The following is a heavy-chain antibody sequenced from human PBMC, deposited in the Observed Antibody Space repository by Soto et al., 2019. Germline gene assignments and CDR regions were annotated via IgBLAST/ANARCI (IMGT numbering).Heavy chain of an antibody. CDR2: MNPNSGNT. J-gene: IGHJ5*02. Sequence: QVQLVQSGAEVKKPGASVKVSCKASGYTFTSYDINWVRQATGQGNEWMGWMNPNSGNTGYAQKFQGRSTMTRNTSISTAYMELSSLRSEDTAVYYCARGRSLMWERRPLAWGQGTLVTVSS. D-gene: IGHD1-26*01. CDR3: ARGRSLMWERRPLA. V-gene: IGHV1-8*01. CDR1: GYTFTSYD.